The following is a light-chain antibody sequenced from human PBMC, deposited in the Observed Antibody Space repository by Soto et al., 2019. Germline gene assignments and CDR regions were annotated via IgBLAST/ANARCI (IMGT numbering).Light chain of an antibody. CDR1: GSDIAVYDF. CDR2: EVT. Sequence: QSALTQPPSASGSPGQSVTISCAGSGSDIAVYDFVSWYQQHPGTAPKLIIYEVTKRPSGVPDRFSGSKSASTASLTVSGLQAEDEADYYCSSYAGSNTLVFGGVTKLTVL. J-gene: IGLJ2*01. V-gene: IGLV2-8*01. CDR3: SSYAGSNTLV.